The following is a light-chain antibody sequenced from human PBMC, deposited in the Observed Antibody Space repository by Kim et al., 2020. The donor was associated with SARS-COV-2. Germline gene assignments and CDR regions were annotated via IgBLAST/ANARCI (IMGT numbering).Light chain of an antibody. V-gene: IGKV3-20*01. Sequence: IVLTQSPGTPSLSPGERATLSCRASRSVTNNYLAWYQQKPGQALRLLIYGASSRATGIPDRFSGSGSGTDFTLTISGLEPEDFAVYYCQQYSSAPRTFGQGTKVDSK. CDR2: GAS. CDR1: RSVTNNY. CDR3: QQYSSAPRT. J-gene: IGKJ1*01.